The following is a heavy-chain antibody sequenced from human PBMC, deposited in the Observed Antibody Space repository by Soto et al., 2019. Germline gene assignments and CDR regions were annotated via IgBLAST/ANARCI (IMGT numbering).Heavy chain of an antibody. Sequence: QVQLVESGGGVVQPGRSLRLSCAASGFTFSSYGMHWVRQAPGKGLEWVAVIWYDGSNKYYADSVKGRFTISRDNSKNKLYLQMNSLRVEDTAVYYCARDLPSRAVAGTGYWGQGTLVTVSS. CDR1: GFTFSSYG. J-gene: IGHJ4*02. CDR2: IWYDGSNK. CDR3: ARDLPSRAVAGTGY. V-gene: IGHV3-33*01. D-gene: IGHD6-19*01.